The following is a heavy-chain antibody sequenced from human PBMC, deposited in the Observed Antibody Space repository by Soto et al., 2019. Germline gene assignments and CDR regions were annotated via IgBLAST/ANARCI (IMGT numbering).Heavy chain of an antibody. D-gene: IGHD3-3*01. V-gene: IGHV4-39*01. CDR2: IYYSGST. CDR1: GGSISSSSYY. J-gene: IGHJ6*03. Sequence: SETLSLTCPVSGGSISSSSYYWGWVRQPPGKGLEWIGSIYYSGSTYYNPSLKSRVTISVDTSKNQFSLKLSSVTAADTAVYYCARLRPLVTIFGVVNSGYMDVWGKGTTVTVSS. CDR3: ARLRPLVTIFGVVNSGYMDV.